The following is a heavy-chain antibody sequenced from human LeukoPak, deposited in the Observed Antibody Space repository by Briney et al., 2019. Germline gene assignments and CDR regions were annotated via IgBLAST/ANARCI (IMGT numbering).Heavy chain of an antibody. Sequence: ASVKVSCKASGGTFSSYAISWVRQAPGQGLEWMGWIIPRLGIANYAQKFQGRVTISADKSTSTAYMELSSLRSEDTAVYYCAKSTPTKYSSSQVYYFDYWGQGTLVTVSS. D-gene: IGHD6-13*01. CDR2: IIPRLGIA. V-gene: IGHV1-69*10. CDR1: GGTFSSYA. J-gene: IGHJ4*02. CDR3: AKSTPTKYSSSQVYYFDY.